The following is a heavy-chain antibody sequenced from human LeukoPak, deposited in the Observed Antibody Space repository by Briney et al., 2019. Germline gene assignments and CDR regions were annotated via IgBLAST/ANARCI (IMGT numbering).Heavy chain of an antibody. J-gene: IGHJ4*02. CDR1: GYSFTNYW. D-gene: IGHD2-15*01. Sequence: GESLKISCKGSGYSFTNYWIGWVRQMPGKGLEWMGIIYPGDSATRYSPSFQGQVTISADKSISTAYLQWSSLKASDTAIYYCARAREVVAAPFDYWGQGTLVTVSS. CDR3: ARAREVVAAPFDY. V-gene: IGHV5-51*01. CDR2: IYPGDSAT.